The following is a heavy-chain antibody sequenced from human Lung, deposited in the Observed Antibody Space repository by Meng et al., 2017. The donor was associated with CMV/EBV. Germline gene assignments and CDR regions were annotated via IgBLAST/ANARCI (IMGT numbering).Heavy chain of an antibody. CDR3: ASESATSLGGRIYYYGMDV. Sequence: GSLRLXCVVNDESFGPFSAFYWTWIRQTPGKGLEWIGEVNHSGRTNYNPSLKGRVTISVDTSKKQFSLRLTSVTAADTATYYCASESATSLGGRIYYYGMDVWGQGTTVTFSS. D-gene: IGHD3-16*01. V-gene: IGHV4-34*01. CDR2: VNHSGRT. J-gene: IGHJ6*02. CDR1: DESFGPFSAFY.